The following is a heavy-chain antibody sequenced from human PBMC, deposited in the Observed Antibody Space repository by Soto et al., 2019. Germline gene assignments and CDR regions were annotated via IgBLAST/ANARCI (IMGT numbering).Heavy chain of an antibody. CDR3: ARARQYYYDSSGYYYFDP. D-gene: IGHD3-22*01. V-gene: IGHV1-69*13. CDR2: IIPIFGTA. CDR1: GGTFSSYA. Sequence: SVKFSCKASGGTFSSYAISWVRQAPGQGLEWMGGIIPIFGTANYAQKFQGRVTITADESTSTAYMELSSLRSEDTAVYYCARARQYYYDSSGYYYFDPWGQGISVTVSS. J-gene: IGHJ4*02.